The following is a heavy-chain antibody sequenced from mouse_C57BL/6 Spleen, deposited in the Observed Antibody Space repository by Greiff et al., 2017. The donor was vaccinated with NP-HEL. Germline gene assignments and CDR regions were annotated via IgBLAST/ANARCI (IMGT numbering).Heavy chain of an antibody. CDR1: GYAFSSYW. D-gene: IGHD4-1*01. Sequence: VKLMESGAELVKPGASVKISCKASGYAFSSYWMNWVKQRPGKGLEWIGQIYPGDGDTNYNGKFKGKATLTADKSSSTAYMQLSSLTSEDSAVYFCARRLGDWYFDVWGTGTTVTVSS. CDR2: IYPGDGDT. CDR3: ARRLGDWYFDV. J-gene: IGHJ1*03. V-gene: IGHV1-80*01.